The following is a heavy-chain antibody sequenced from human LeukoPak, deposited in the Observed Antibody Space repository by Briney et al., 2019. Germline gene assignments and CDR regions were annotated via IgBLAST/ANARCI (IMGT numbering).Heavy chain of an antibody. J-gene: IGHJ2*01. CDR1: GGSFSGYY. D-gene: IGHD1-26*01. V-gene: IGHV4-34*01. CDR3: ARRVGATPHWYFDL. Sequence: PSETLSLTCAVYGGSFSGYYWSWIRQPPGKGLEWIGEINHSGSTNYNPSLKSRVTISVDTSKNQFSLKLSSVTAADTAVYYCARRVGATPHWYFDLWGRGTLVTVSS. CDR2: INHSGST.